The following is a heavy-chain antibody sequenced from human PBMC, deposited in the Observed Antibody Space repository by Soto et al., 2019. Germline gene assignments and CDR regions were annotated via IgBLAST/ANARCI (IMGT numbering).Heavy chain of an antibody. Sequence: SETLSLTFTVSGGSISSNYWTWIRQPPGKGLEWIGYVYNSGSTNYNPSLKSRVTISEDTSKSQFSLKVNSMTAADTAVYYCARYRREAVAGYTLDNWGQGILVTVSS. CDR1: GGSISSNY. CDR2: VYNSGST. J-gene: IGHJ4*02. CDR3: ARYRREAVAGYTLDN. V-gene: IGHV4-59*01. D-gene: IGHD6-13*01.